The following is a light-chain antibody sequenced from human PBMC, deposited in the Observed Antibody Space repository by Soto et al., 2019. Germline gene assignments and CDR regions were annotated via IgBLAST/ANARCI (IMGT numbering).Light chain of an antibody. CDR1: QNVGGD. V-gene: IGKV3-15*01. CDR2: RTS. J-gene: IGKJ1*01. CDR3: QEYNGRSS. Sequence: EGVTTQSPATLSVSPGESATLSCRASQNVGGDLAWYQQKPGQAPRLLIYRTSTRANGTPVRFSCSGSGTEFTLTISILQSEDFAVYWFQEYNGRSSFGQGTKVEIK.